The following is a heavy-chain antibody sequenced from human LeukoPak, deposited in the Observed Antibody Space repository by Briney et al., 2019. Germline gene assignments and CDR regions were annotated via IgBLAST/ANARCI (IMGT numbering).Heavy chain of an antibody. CDR2: INWNGGST. CDR3: ARDRDNYYDSSGSSYYFDY. Sequence: GGSLRLSCAASGFTFDDYGMSWVRQAPGKGLEWVPGINWNGGSTGYADSVKGRFTISRDNAKNSLYLQMNSLRAEDTALYYCARDRDNYYDSSGSSYYFDYWGQGTLVTVSS. CDR1: GFTFDDYG. D-gene: IGHD3-22*01. V-gene: IGHV3-20*04. J-gene: IGHJ4*02.